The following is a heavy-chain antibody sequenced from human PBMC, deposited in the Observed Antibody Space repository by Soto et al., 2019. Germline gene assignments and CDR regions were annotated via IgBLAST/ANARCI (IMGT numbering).Heavy chain of an antibody. CDR1: GYTLTSYD. J-gene: IGHJ6*03. D-gene: IGHD2-2*01. CDR3: ARGACSSTSCLYYYYYYMDV. Sequence: ASVKVSCKASGYTLTSYDINWVRQATGQGLEWMGWMNPNSGNTGYAQKFQGRVTMTRNTSISTAYMELSSLRSEDTAVYYCARGACSSTSCLYYYYYYMDVWGKGTTVTVSS. V-gene: IGHV1-8*01. CDR2: MNPNSGNT.